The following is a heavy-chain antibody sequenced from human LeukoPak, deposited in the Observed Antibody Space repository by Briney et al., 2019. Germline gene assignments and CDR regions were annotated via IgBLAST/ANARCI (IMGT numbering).Heavy chain of an antibody. D-gene: IGHD2-2*01. CDR3: ATGGAAAALTVGFFQH. J-gene: IGHJ1*01. V-gene: IGHV3-66*01. Sequence: GGSLRLSCAASGFTFSSYWMSWVRQAPGKGLEWVSVIYRGGDAYYTDSVKDRFTISRDNSKNTLFLQMNSLGVEDTAVYYCATGGAAAALTVGFFQHWGQGTLVTVSS. CDR1: GFTFSSYW. CDR2: IYRGGDA.